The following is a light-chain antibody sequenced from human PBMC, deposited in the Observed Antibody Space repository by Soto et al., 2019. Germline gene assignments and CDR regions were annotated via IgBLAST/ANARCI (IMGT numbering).Light chain of an antibody. CDR3: FSYAGGTNFV. CDR2: DVV. Sequence: QSAVTHPPSASGSPGQSVTISCTGTNRDVGTHNYVSWYQQYPGKAPKLLIYDVVKRPSGIPHRFSGSKSGNTASLTVSGLQADDEADYYCFSYAGGTNFVFGTGTKVTXL. J-gene: IGLJ1*01. V-gene: IGLV2-8*01. CDR1: NRDVGTHNY.